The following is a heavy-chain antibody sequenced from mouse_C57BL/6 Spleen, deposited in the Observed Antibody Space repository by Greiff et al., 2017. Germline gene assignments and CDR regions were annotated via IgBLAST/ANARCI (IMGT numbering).Heavy chain of an antibody. CDR3: ASIYYGNYVYLDY. Sequence: VQLKQSGGGLVKPGGSLKISCAASGFTFSDYGMHWVRQAPEKGLEWVAYISSGSSTIYYADTVKGRFTISRDNAKNTLFLQMTSLRSEDTAMYYCASIYYGNYVYLDYWGQGTTLTVSS. CDR1: GFTFSDYG. J-gene: IGHJ2*01. CDR2: ISSGSSTI. D-gene: IGHD2-1*01. V-gene: IGHV5-17*01.